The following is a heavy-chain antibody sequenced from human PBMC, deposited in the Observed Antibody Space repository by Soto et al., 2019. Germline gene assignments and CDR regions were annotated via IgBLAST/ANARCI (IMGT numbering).Heavy chain of an antibody. CDR1: GFTFSNYA. J-gene: IGHJ4*02. CDR2: ISYDGREG. CDR3: TRGGDYNAKSVGRY. Sequence: QVQLVESGGGVVQPGRSLRLSCATSGFTFSNYAIHWVRQAPGKGLEWVAVISYDGREGYYAASVKGRFTISRDNSKNTLYLQMNSLRVEDTAVYYCTRGGDYNAKSVGRYWGQGTLFTVSS. V-gene: IGHV3-30*04. D-gene: IGHD1-26*01.